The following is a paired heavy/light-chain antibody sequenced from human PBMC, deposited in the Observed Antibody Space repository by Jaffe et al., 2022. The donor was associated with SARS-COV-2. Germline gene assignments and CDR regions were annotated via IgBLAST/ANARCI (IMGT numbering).Light chain of an antibody. V-gene: IGLV2-8*01. Sequence: QSALTQPPSASGSPGQSVTISCTGTSSDVGGYKYVSWYQQLTGKAPKLVIFEVTKRPSGVPDRFSGSKSGNTASLTVSGLQAEDEADYYCSSYAGSNNLIFGGGTKLTVL. CDR3: SSYAGSNNLI. CDR1: SSDVGGYKY. J-gene: IGLJ2*01. CDR2: EVT.
Heavy chain of an antibody. CDR1: GFTFHNYD. CDR2: IGGLGINT. D-gene: IGHD2-21*01. Sequence: EVQVVESGGGLVQPGGSLRLSCAASGFTFHNYDMNWVRQAPGKGLEWVSAIGGLGINTYYADSVKGRFTISRDNSKNTVYLQMNSLRAEDTAVYYCAKSRVYLRDFDYWGQGTLVTVSS. CDR3: AKSRVYLRDFDY. J-gene: IGHJ4*02. V-gene: IGHV3-23*04.